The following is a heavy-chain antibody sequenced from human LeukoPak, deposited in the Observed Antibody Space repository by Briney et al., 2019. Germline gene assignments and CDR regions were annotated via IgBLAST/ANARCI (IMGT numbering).Heavy chain of an antibody. Sequence: PSETLSLTCSVSGVSISSYHWTWIRQPPGEGLEWIGHIYNSGSTNYNPSLRGRVTISLDTSKNQVSLKLSSVTAADTAMYYCARKDGDDWGQGTLVTVSS. CDR1: GVSISSYH. CDR2: IYNSGST. V-gene: IGHV4-59*01. CDR3: ARKDGDD. J-gene: IGHJ4*02. D-gene: IGHD5-24*01.